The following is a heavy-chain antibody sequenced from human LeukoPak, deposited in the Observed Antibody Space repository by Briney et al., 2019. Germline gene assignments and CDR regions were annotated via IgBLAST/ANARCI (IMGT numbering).Heavy chain of an antibody. CDR2: IRYDGSNK. CDR1: GFTFSSYG. Sequence: GGSLRVSCAASGFTFSSYGMHWVRQAPGKGLEWVAFIRYDGSNKYYADSVKGRFTISRDNSKNTLYLQMNSLRAEDTAVYYCAKDALRFLGYYYMDVWGKGTTVTVSS. J-gene: IGHJ6*03. D-gene: IGHD3-3*01. CDR3: AKDALRFLGYYYMDV. V-gene: IGHV3-30*02.